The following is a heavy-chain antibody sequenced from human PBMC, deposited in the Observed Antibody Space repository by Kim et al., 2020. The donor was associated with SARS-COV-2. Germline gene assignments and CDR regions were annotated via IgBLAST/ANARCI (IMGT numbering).Heavy chain of an antibody. J-gene: IGHJ6*02. V-gene: IGHV4-61*02. Sequence: SETLSLTCTVSGGSISSGSYYWSWIRQPAGKGLEWIGRIYTSGSTNYNPSLKSRVTISVDTSKNQFSLKLSSVTAADTAVYYCARFPMTGYYLPYYYYYGMDVWGQGTTVTVSS. CDR3: ARFPMTGYYLPYYYYYGMDV. CDR2: IYTSGST. D-gene: IGHD3-9*01. CDR1: GGSISSGSYY.